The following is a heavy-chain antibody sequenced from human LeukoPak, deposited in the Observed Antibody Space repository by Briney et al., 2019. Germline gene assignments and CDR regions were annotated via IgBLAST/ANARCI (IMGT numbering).Heavy chain of an antibody. J-gene: IGHJ4*02. CDR3: ARKYASGTYPLDY. V-gene: IGHV3-23*01. CDR1: GFSLCTFR. Sequence: GGSLRLLCAALGFSLCTFRNGWVRQAPGKGPEGGSVISDTGATTFYADSVKGRFTISRDNSKNTLYLQMSSLRVEDTAGYYCARKYASGTYPLDYWGQGILVTVSS. CDR2: ISDTGATT. D-gene: IGHD3-10*01.